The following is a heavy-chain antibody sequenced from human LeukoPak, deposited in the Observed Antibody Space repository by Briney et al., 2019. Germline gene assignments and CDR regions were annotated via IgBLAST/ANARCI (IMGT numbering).Heavy chain of an antibody. V-gene: IGHV3-20*04. CDR1: GFTFDDYG. CDR2: INWNGGST. J-gene: IGHJ4*02. CDR3: ARGNGYSRHLDY. D-gene: IGHD6-13*01. Sequence: GGSLRLSCAASGFTFDDYGMSWVRQAPGKGLEWVSGINWNGGSTGYADSVEGRFTISRDNAKNSLYLQMNSLRAEDTALYYCARGNGYSRHLDYWGQGTLVTVSS.